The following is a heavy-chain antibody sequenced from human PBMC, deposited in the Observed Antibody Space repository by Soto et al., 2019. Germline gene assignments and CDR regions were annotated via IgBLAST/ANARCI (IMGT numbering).Heavy chain of an antibody. J-gene: IGHJ3*02. Sequence: GGSLRLSCAASGFTFSDYYMSWIRQAPGKGLEWVSYISSSGSTIYYADSVKGRFTISRDNAKNSLYLQRNSLRAEDTAVYYCSAGGRLLDAFDIWGQGTMVTVSS. CDR1: GFTFSDYY. D-gene: IGHD3-10*01. CDR3: SAGGRLLDAFDI. CDR2: ISSSGSTI. V-gene: IGHV3-11*01.